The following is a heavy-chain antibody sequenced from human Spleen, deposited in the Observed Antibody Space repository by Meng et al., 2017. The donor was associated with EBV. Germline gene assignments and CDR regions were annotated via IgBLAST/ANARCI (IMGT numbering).Heavy chain of an antibody. D-gene: IGHD2-21*01. CDR3: ARENVATGDLL. CDR2: INPDSGDT. V-gene: IGHV1-2*06. Sequence: VKVGVGGKKPGAPVKIPGQNSAERFIGHYFHWVRQAPGQGPEWMGRINPDSGDTDHAQKFQGRVTLTEDTSITTSYMELSRLTSDDTAFYYCARENVATGDLLWGRGTLVTVSS. CDR1: AERFIGHY. J-gene: IGHJ4*02.